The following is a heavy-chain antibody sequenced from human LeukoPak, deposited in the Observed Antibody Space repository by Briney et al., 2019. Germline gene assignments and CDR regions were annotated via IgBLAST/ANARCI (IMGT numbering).Heavy chain of an antibody. CDR3: ARGGTSTPPAADY. V-gene: IGHV1-3*01. J-gene: IGHJ4*02. CDR1: GFTFTSYA. Sequence: ASAKVSCKASGFTFTSYAMHWVRQAPGQRLDWMGWINAGNGNTRYSQKFQGRVTITRDTSASTAYMELSSLRSEDTAVYYCARGGTSTPPAADYWGQGSLVTVSS. CDR2: INAGNGNT. D-gene: IGHD1-1*01.